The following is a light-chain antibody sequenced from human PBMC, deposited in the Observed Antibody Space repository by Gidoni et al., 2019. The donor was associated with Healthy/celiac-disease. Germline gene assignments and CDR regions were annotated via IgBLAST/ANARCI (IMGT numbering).Light chain of an antibody. CDR1: QAIRIY. V-gene: IGKV1-9*01. CDR2: GAT. J-gene: IGKJ3*01. Sequence: DIQLTQSPSFRSASVGDRVTIACRASQAIRIYLAWYPQKPGRAPNLLIYGATTLQSGVPSMFSGSGSGTEFTLTISSLQPEDFATYSCQQLNILPRTFGPGTKVDI. CDR3: QQLNILPRT.